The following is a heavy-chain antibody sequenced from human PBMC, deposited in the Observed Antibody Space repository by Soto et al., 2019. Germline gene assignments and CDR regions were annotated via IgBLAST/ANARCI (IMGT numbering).Heavy chain of an antibody. Sequence: GSLRLSCAASGFTFTRYSMSWVRQAPGKGLEWVSAISGSGGSTYYADSVKGRFTISRDNSKNTLYLRMNSLRAEDTAVFYCAKDRAIRPGRDSDYWGQGTQVTVSS. CDR1: GFTFTRYS. V-gene: IGHV3-23*01. J-gene: IGHJ4*02. D-gene: IGHD3-9*01. CDR3: AKDRAIRPGRDSDY. CDR2: ISGSGGST.